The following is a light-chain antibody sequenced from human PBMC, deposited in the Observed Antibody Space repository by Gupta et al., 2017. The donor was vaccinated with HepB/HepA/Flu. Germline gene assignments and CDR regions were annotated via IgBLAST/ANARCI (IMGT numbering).Light chain of an antibody. CDR2: DAS. J-gene: IGKJ1*01. CDR3: QQRSNWPGT. V-gene: IGKV3-11*01. Sequence: EIVLTQSPATLSLSLGERATLSCSASQSVSSYLAWYQQKPGQAPRLLIYDASNRATGIPARFSGSGSGTDFTLTISSLEPEDFAVYYCQQRSNWPGTFGQGTKVEIK. CDR1: QSVSSY.